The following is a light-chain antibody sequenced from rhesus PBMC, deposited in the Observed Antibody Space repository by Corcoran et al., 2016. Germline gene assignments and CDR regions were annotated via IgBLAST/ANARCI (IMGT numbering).Light chain of an antibody. V-gene: IGLV7-88*01. CDR1: AGAVTGSHY. CDR2: NTN. CDR3: LLHYSGADV. Sequence: QAVVTQEPSLTVSPGGTVTLTCGSSAGAVTGSHYPYWFQQKPGQAPRTLIYNTNFKHSWTPAWFSGSLLGGKAALTLSGAQPEDEAEYYCLLHYSGADVFGSGTKLTVL. J-gene: IGLJ6*01.